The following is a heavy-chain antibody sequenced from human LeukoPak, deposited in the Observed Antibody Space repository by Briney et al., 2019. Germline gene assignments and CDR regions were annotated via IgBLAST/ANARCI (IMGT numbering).Heavy chain of an antibody. V-gene: IGHV4-4*07. CDR3: AKVSFGSGYYNYMDV. CDR2: VYTSGST. CDR1: GGSISSYY. J-gene: IGHJ6*03. D-gene: IGHD3-10*01. Sequence: SETLSLTCTVSGGSISSYYWSWIRQPAGKGLEWIGRVYTSGSTTYNPSLQSRVTISVDTSKNQFSLKLSSVTAADTAVYYCAKVSFGSGYYNYMDVWGKGTTVTVSS.